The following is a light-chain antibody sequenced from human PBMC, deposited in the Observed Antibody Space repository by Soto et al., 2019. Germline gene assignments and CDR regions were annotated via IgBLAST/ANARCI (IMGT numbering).Light chain of an antibody. CDR3: CSYAGGSNV. J-gene: IGLJ1*01. CDR2: EGS. Sequence: QSVLTQPASVSGSPGQSITISCTGTSSDVGSYRFVSWYRQHPGKAPTLMIYEGSERPSGVSDRFSGSKSGNTASLTISGLQAEDEADYFCCSYAGGSNVFGAGTKLTVL. V-gene: IGLV2-23*03. CDR1: SSDVGSYRF.